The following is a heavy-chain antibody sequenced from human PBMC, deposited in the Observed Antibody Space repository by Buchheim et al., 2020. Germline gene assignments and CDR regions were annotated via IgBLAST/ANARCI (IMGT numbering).Heavy chain of an antibody. V-gene: IGHV4-61*02. CDR3: ASGSYDNSGYCRDY. CDR2: IYTSGST. Sequence: QVQLQESGPGLVKPSQTLSLTCTVSGGSISSGSYYWSWIRQPAGKGLEWIGRIYTSGSTNYNPSLKSRVTISVDTSKNQFSLKLSSVTAADTAVYYCASGSYDNSGYCRDYWGQGTL. D-gene: IGHD3-22*01. CDR1: GGSISSGSYY. J-gene: IGHJ4*02.